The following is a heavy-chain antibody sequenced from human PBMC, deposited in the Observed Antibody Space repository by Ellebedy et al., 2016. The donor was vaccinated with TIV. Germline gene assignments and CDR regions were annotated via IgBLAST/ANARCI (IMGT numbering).Heavy chain of an antibody. CDR2: ISYDGTNK. CDR1: GFTFSSYG. D-gene: IGHD3-10*01. CDR3: AKPYDSGSYHDAFDI. J-gene: IGHJ3*02. Sequence: GESLKISCAASGFTFSSYGMHWVRQAPGKGLEWVAAISYDGTNKDYTDSVKGRFTISRDKSKNTLYLQLNSLRAEDTAVYYCAKPYDSGSYHDAFDIWGQGTMVTVSS. V-gene: IGHV3-30*18.